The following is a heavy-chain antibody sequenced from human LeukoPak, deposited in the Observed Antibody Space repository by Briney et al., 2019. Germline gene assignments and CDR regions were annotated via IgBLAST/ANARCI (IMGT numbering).Heavy chain of an antibody. J-gene: IGHJ4*02. D-gene: IGHD1-26*01. CDR3: ARHHSGSYSYFDY. V-gene: IGHV4-59*08. Sequence: PSETLSLTCTVSGGSISSYYWSWIQQPPGKGLEYIGYINYSGSTDYNPSLRSRATISVDTSKNQFSLKLSSVTAADTAVYYCARHHSGSYSYFDYWGQGTLVTVSS. CDR1: GGSISSYY. CDR2: INYSGST.